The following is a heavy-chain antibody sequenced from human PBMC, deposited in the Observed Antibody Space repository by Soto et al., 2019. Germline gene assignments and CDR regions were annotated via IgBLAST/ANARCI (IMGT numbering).Heavy chain of an antibody. D-gene: IGHD3-22*01. J-gene: IGHJ4*02. CDR1: GFTFSSYG. CDR3: AKVLYYYDSSGYDFDY. V-gene: IGHV3-30*18. Sequence: PGGSLRLSCAASGFTFSSYGMHWVRQAPGKGLEWVAVISYDGSNEYYADSVKGRFTISRDNSKNTLYLQMNSLRAEDTAVYYCAKVLYYYDSSGYDFDYWGQGTLVTVS. CDR2: ISYDGSNE.